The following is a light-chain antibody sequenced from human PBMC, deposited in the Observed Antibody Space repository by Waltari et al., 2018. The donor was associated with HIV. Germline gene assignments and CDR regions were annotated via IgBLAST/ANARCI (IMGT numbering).Light chain of an antibody. CDR1: ALPNKY. Sequence: SYELTQPPSVSVYPGQAARITCSGDALPNKYAYWYQQKSGQAPVLVIYEDSERPAGIPERCSGSSSWTMATLTISGAQVEDEADYYCYSTDSSGYPLFGGGTKLTVL. J-gene: IGLJ2*01. CDR3: YSTDSSGYPL. CDR2: EDS. V-gene: IGLV3-10*01.